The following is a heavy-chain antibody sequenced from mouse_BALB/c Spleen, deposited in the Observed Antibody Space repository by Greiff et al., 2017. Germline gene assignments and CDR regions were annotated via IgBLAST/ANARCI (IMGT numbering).Heavy chain of an antibody. CDR2: ISYSGST. Sequence: EVKLQESGPGLVKPSQSLSLTCTVTGYSITSDYAWNWIRQFPGNKLEWMGYISYSGSTSYNPSLKSRISITRDTSKNQFFLQLNSVTTEDTATYYCARKAITAWFAYWGQGTLVTVSA. CDR3: ARKAITAWFAY. J-gene: IGHJ3*01. CDR1: GYSITSDYA. D-gene: IGHD2-4*01. V-gene: IGHV3-2*02.